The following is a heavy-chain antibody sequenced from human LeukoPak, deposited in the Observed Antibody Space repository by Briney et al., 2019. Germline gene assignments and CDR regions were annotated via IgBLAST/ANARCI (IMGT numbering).Heavy chain of an antibody. D-gene: IGHD4-17*01. CDR2: ISGSGGST. Sequence: GGSLRLSCAASGFTFSSYAMSWVRQASGKGLEWVSAISGSGGSTYYADSVKGRFTISRDNSKNTLYLQMNSLRAEDTAVYYCAKAMYGDYAYYFDYWGQGTLVTVSS. CDR3: AKAMYGDYAYYFDY. CDR1: GFTFSSYA. J-gene: IGHJ4*02. V-gene: IGHV3-23*01.